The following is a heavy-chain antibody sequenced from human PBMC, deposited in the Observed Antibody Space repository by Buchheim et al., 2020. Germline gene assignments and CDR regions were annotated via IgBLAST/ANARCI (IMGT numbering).Heavy chain of an antibody. J-gene: IGHJ5*02. Sequence: QVQLQESGPGLVKPSETLSLTCTVSGSSISSYYWSWIRQPPGKGLEWIGYIYYSGSTNYNPSLKSRVTISVDTSKNQFSLHLSSVTAADTAVYYCAKAAAGTSRWFDPWGQGTL. CDR1: GSSISSYY. V-gene: IGHV4-59*01. D-gene: IGHD6-13*01. CDR3: AKAAAGTSRWFDP. CDR2: IYYSGST.